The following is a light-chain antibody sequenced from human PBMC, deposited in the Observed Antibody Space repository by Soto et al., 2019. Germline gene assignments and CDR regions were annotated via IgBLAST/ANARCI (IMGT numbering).Light chain of an antibody. Sequence: QSALTQPASVSGAPGQSVTISCTGTSSDIGDYKYVSWYQKHPGRAPKALIYEVSNRPSNVSPRFSGSKSGTTAFLTISGRQPDVEADYYCSSFINRSTIVFGSGTKLTVL. CDR3: SSFINRSTIV. CDR2: EVS. V-gene: IGLV2-14*01. CDR1: SSDIGDYKY. J-gene: IGLJ1*01.